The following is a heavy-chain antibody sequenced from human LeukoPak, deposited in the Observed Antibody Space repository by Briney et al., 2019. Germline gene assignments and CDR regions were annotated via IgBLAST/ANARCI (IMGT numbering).Heavy chain of an antibody. D-gene: IGHD3-10*01. J-gene: IGHJ6*03. V-gene: IGHV4-39*01. CDR2: IYYRGST. Sequence: SETLSLTCTVSGGSISSSSYYWGWIRQPPGKGLKWIGSIYYRGSTYYNPSLKSRVTISVDTSKNQFSLKLSSVTAADTAVYYCARINYYGSGRDYYYYYMDVWGKGTTVTISS. CDR1: GGSISSSSYY. CDR3: ARINYYGSGRDYYYYYMDV.